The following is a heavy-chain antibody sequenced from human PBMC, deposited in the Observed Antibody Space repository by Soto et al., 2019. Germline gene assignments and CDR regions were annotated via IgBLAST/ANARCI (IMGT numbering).Heavy chain of an antibody. J-gene: IGHJ5*02. Sequence: QITLKESGPTLVKPTQTLTLTCTFSGFSLSTSGVGVGWIRQPPGKALEWLALIYWDDDKRYSPSLQSRLTIPQDTTKNQVVLTQTNVVPVDRATYYGAHRAAGQRVSTNWFDPWGQGTLVTVSS. V-gene: IGHV2-5*02. CDR1: GFSLSTSGVG. CDR3: AHRAAGQRVSTNWFDP. D-gene: IGHD6-6*01. CDR2: IYWDDDK.